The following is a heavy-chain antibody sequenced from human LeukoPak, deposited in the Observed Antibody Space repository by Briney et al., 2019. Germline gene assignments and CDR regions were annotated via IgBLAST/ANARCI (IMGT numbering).Heavy chain of an antibody. CDR2: IIPIFGTA. CDR1: GGTFSSYA. CDR3: ASGTTVGNDY. D-gene: IGHD4-11*01. Sequence: ALVTVSCKASGGTFSSYAISWVRQAPGQGLEWMGGIIPIFGTANYAQKFLGRVTITADESTSTAYMELSSLRPEDTAVYYCASGTTVGNDYWGQGTLVTVSS. J-gene: IGHJ4*02. V-gene: IGHV1-69*13.